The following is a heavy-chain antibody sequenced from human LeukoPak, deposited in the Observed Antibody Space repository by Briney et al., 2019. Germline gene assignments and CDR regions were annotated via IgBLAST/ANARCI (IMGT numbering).Heavy chain of an antibody. CDR3: ARDRWYYYDSSDYYHDPFDI. Sequence: GASVKVSCKAFGYTFTSNYMHWVRQAPGQGPEWMGVISPSGGSTTYAQKFQGRVTITADKSTSTAYMELSSLRSEDTAVYYCARDRWYYYDSSDYYHDPFDIWGQGTMVTVSS. V-gene: IGHV1-46*01. CDR2: ISPSGGST. J-gene: IGHJ3*02. D-gene: IGHD3-22*01. CDR1: GYTFTSNY.